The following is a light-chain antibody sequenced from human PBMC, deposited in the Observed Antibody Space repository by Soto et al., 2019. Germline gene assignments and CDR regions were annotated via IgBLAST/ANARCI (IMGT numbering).Light chain of an antibody. CDR2: DAS. CDR3: QQVNVYPST. J-gene: IGKJ4*01. Sequence: IQLAQSPSSLSSSVGDRSTIPCRASQSISSYVGWYQKKPGKAPNLLIYDASTLHSGVPSRFSGGGSGTDFTLTISSLQPEDFATYYCQQVNVYPSTFGGGTKVDIK. V-gene: IGKV1-9*01. CDR1: QSISSY.